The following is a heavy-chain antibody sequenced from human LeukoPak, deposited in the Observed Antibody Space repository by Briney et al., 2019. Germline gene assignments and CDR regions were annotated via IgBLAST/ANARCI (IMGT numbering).Heavy chain of an antibody. Sequence: PGGSLRLSCAASGFTFSTYSMHWVRQAPGKGLEWVSSISSSSSYIHYADSVKGRFTISRDNAKNSQYLQMDSLRAEDTAMYYCASGAGLYSPDCWGQGTLVTVSS. V-gene: IGHV3-21*01. D-gene: IGHD6-13*01. CDR1: GFTFSTYS. J-gene: IGHJ4*02. CDR3: ASGAGLYSPDC. CDR2: ISSSSSYI.